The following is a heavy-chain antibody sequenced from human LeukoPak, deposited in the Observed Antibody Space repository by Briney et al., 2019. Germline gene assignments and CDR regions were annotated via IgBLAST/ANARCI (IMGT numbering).Heavy chain of an antibody. CDR3: ARVPPEYISSSWYCLDY. V-gene: IGHV1-18*01. J-gene: IGHJ4*02. CDR2: ISAYNGNT. Sequence: ASVKVSCKASGYTFTSYGISWVRQAPGQGLERMGWISAYNGNTNYAQKLQGRVTMTTDTSTSTAYMELRSLRSDDTAVYYCARVPPEYISSSWYCLDYWGQGTLVTVSS. CDR1: GYTFTSYG. D-gene: IGHD6-13*01.